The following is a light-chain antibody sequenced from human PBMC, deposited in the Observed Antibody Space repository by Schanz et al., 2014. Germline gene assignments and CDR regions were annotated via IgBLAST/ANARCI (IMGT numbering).Light chain of an antibody. CDR3: CSYAGSTSVV. CDR1: SSDNL. J-gene: IGLJ2*01. Sequence: QSVLTQPTSVSGSPGQSITISCTGTSSDNLVSWYQQHPGKAPKLLIYEGSKWPSGVSNRFSASKSGNTASLRISELQAEDESNYSCCSYAGSTSVVFGGGTKLTVL. V-gene: IGLV2-23*01. CDR2: EGS.